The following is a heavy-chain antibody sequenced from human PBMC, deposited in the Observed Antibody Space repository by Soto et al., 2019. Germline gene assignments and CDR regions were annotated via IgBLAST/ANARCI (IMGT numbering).Heavy chain of an antibody. J-gene: IGHJ6*03. CDR2: INHSGST. CDR3: ARGLNYYGSGRGAYYYYYMDV. V-gene: IGHV4-34*01. Sequence: SETLSLTCAVYGGSFSGYYWSWIRQPPGKGLEWIGEINHSGSTNYNPSLKSRVTISVDTSKNQFSLKLSSVTAADTAVYYCARGLNYYGSGRGAYYYYYMDVWGKGTTVTVSS. D-gene: IGHD3-10*01. CDR1: GGSFSGYY.